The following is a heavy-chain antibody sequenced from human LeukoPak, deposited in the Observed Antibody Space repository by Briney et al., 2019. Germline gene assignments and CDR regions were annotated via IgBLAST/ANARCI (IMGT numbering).Heavy chain of an antibody. D-gene: IGHD3-22*01. J-gene: IGHJ6*02. V-gene: IGHV1-18*01. CDR3: ARDLSSGYYYHYGMDV. Sequence: ASVKVSCKASGYTFTSYGISWVRQAPGQGLEWMGWISAYNGNTNYAQKLQGRVTMTTDTSTSTAYMELRSLRSDDTAVYYCARDLSSGYYYHYGMDVWGQGTTVTVSS. CDR2: ISAYNGNT. CDR1: GYTFTSYG.